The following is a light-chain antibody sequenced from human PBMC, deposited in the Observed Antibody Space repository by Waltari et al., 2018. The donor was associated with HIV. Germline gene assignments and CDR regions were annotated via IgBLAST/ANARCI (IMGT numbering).Light chain of an antibody. V-gene: IGLV2-14*01. Sequence: QSALTQPASVSGSPGQSITISCTGTSRDVGGYNYFSWYQQHPDKAPKLMIYAVSNRPSGVSNRFSGSKSGNTASLTISGLQAEDEADYYCTSYTSSSTVVFGGGTKLTVL. J-gene: IGLJ2*01. CDR2: AVS. CDR1: SRDVGGYNY. CDR3: TSYTSSSTVV.